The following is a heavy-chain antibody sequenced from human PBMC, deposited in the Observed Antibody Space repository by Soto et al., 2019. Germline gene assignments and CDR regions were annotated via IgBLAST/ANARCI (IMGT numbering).Heavy chain of an antibody. CDR3: AKPVCGGTSCYYYYYGMDV. Sequence: EVQLLESGGGLVQPVGSLRLSCAASGFTFSTCAMSWVRQAPGKGLEWVSALSASGGTTYYADSVKGRFTISRDNSKRTLYLQMNSLRAEDTAVYSCAKPVCGGTSCYYYYYGMDVWGQGTTVTVSS. V-gene: IGHV3-23*01. CDR1: GFTFSTCA. CDR2: LSASGGTT. J-gene: IGHJ6*02. D-gene: IGHD2-2*01.